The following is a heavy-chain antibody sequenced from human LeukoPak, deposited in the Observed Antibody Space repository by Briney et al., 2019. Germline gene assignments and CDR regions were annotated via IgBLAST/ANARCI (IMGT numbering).Heavy chain of an antibody. CDR2: MYYSGGT. Sequence: SETLPLTCTVSGGSISSSSHYWGWIRQPPGKGLEWIGIMYYSGGTYYNPSLKSRVTISIDTSKNQFSLKLNSVTAADTAVYYCARLVRYCTSDSCYPFDYWGQGTLVTVSP. D-gene: IGHD2-2*01. V-gene: IGHV4-39*01. J-gene: IGHJ4*02. CDR3: ARLVRYCTSDSCYPFDY. CDR1: GGSISSSSHY.